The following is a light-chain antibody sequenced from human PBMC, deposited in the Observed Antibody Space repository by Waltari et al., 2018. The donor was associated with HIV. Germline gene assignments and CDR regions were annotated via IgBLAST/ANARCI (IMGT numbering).Light chain of an antibody. CDR1: QSVSSSY. CDR2: GAS. Sequence: DIVLTQSPGTLSLSPGERATLPCRARQSVSSSYLAWYQQKPGQAPRLVIYGASTRATCITDRFSGRGSGTVFTLTISRLGPEYFAVYYCQQYGRSPITFGQGTRLEIK. V-gene: IGKV3-20*01. J-gene: IGKJ5*01. CDR3: QQYGRSPIT.